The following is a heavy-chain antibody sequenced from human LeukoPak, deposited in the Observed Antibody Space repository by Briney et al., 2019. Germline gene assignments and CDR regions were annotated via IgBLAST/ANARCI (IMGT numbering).Heavy chain of an antibody. D-gene: IGHD2/OR15-2a*01. Sequence: QAGGSLRLSCAASRFIFTNYWIHWVRQAPGKGLVWVSHVNNDGSATSYADSVKGRFTISRDSAKNTVYLHMNSLRVEDTAVYYCTSFFETSWGQGTLVTVSS. V-gene: IGHV3-74*01. CDR1: RFIFTNYW. CDR3: TSFFETS. J-gene: IGHJ4*02. CDR2: VNNDGSAT.